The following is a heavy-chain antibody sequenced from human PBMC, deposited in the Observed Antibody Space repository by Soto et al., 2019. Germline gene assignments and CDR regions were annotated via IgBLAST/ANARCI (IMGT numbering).Heavy chain of an antibody. V-gene: IGHV3-23*01. D-gene: IGHD3-3*01. CDR3: ARGPTIFGVGVDAFDI. J-gene: IGHJ3*02. CDR1: GFTLSSYA. CDR2: ISGSGDFT. Sequence: EVQMLESGGGLVQPGGSLRLSCAASGFTLSSYALSWVRQAPGKGLEWGSGISGSGDFTFDADSVRGRFTISRDNSMNTLYLQMTSLRVEDTAVYYCARGPTIFGVGVDAFDIWGQGTMATVSS.